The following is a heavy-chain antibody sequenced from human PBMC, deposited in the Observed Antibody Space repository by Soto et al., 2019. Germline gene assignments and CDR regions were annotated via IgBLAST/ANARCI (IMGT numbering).Heavy chain of an antibody. CDR3: ARDLISPDAEGGAFDI. V-gene: IGHV3-53*01. D-gene: IGHD3-16*01. J-gene: IGHJ3*02. CDR1: GFTVSSNY. CDR2: IYSGGST. Sequence: EVQLVESGGGLIQPGGSLRLSCAASGFTVSSNYMSWVRQAPGKGLEWVSVIYSGGSTYYADSVKGRFTISRDNSKTTLYLQMISLRAEDTAVYYCARDLISPDAEGGAFDIWGQGTMVTVSS.